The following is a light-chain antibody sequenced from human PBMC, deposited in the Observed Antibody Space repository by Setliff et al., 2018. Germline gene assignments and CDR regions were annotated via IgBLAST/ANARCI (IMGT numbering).Light chain of an antibody. CDR3: CSYAGSSTFGPDV. Sequence: QSALAQPASVSGSPGQSITISRTGTSSDVGSYNLVSWYQQHPGKAPKLMIYEVSKRPSGVSNRFSGSKSGNTASLTISGLQAEDEADYYCCSYAGSSTFGPDVFGTGTKVTVL. CDR2: EVS. J-gene: IGLJ1*01. V-gene: IGLV2-23*02. CDR1: SSDVGSYNL.